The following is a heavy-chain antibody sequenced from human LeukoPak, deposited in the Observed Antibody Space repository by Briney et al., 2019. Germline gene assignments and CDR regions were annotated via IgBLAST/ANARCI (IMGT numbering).Heavy chain of an antibody. CDR2: ISSSGGTI. J-gene: IGHJ4*02. CDR3: ARDRAQDY. D-gene: IGHD3-10*01. Sequence: PGGSLRLSCAASGFTFSSYTMNWVRQAPGKGLEWVSYISSSGGTIYFADSVKGRFTISRDNAKNSLYLQMNSLRAEDTAVYYCARDRAQDYWGQGTLVTVSS. V-gene: IGHV3-48*04. CDR1: GFTFSSYT.